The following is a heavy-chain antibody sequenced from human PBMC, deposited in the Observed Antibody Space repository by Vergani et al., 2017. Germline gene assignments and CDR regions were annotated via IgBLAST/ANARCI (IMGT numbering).Heavy chain of an antibody. CDR3: AKDLGYSSGWYGYFQH. J-gene: IGHJ1*01. CDR1: GFTFSSYA. Sequence: EVQLLESGGGLVQPGGSLRLSCAASGFTFSSYAMSWVRHAPGKGLEWVSAISGSGGSTYYAESVKGRFTISRDNSKNTLYLQMNRLRAEDTAVYYCAKDLGYSSGWYGYFQHWGQGSLVTVSS. D-gene: IGHD6-19*01. CDR2: ISGSGGST. V-gene: IGHV3-23*01.